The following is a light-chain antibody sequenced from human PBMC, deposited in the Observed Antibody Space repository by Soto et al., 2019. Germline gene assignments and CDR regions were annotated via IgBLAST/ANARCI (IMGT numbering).Light chain of an antibody. CDR2: GAS. CDR1: QSMGSN. CDR3: QQYNYWPET. Sequence: EIVMTHSPAPLSVSPGERATLSCRASQSMGSNLAWYQQKPGQAPRLLIYGASTRATGIPARFSGSGSGTEFTLTITSLQSEDFAVYYCQQYNYWPETFGQGTQMDIK. V-gene: IGKV3-15*01. J-gene: IGKJ1*01.